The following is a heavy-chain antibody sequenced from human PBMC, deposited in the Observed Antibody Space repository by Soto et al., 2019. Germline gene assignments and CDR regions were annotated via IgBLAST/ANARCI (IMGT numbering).Heavy chain of an antibody. CDR3: AGGRGTGTNNYSYYYGMDV. CDR2: IYYIGST. CDR1: GGSISSSSYY. J-gene: IGHJ6*02. Sequence: KSSETLSLTCTVSGGSISSSSYYWGWIRQPPGNGLEWIGIIYYIGSTYYNPSLKSRVTISVGTSENQFSLRLSSVTAADTAVCYCAGGRGTGTNNYSYYYGMDVWGQGTTVTVSS. D-gene: IGHD1-1*01. V-gene: IGHV4-39*01.